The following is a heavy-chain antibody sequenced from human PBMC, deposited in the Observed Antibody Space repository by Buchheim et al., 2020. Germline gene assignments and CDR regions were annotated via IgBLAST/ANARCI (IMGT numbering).Heavy chain of an antibody. CDR2: IYIDGTT. D-gene: IGHD3-10*01. CDR3: ATGLYYYGSGADF. V-gene: IGHV3-66*02. Sequence: EMQLVESGGGWVQPGESLRLSCAASGFTVSGNYMSWVRQAPGKGLEWVSLIYIDGTTHYGDSVKGRFTFSRDESRNTVFLLMNSLRPEDTGLYYCATGLYYYGSGADFWGQGTL. CDR1: GFTVSGNY. J-gene: IGHJ4*02.